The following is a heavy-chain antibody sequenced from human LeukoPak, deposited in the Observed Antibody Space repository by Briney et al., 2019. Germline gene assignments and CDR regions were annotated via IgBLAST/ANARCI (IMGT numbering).Heavy chain of an antibody. V-gene: IGHV3-23*01. CDR2: ISGSGGST. J-gene: IGHJ4*02. CDR3: AKDRGGVYYGSGSYYFDY. Sequence: QPGGSLRLSCAASGFTFSSYAMTWVRQAPGKGLEWVSAISGSGGSTYYADSVKGRFTISRDNSKNTLYLQMNSLRAEDTAVYYCAKDRGGVYYGSGSYYFDYWGQGTLVTVSS. CDR1: GFTFSSYA. D-gene: IGHD3-10*01.